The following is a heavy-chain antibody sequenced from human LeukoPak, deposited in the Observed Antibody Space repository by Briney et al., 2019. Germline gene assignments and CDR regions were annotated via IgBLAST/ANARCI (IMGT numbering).Heavy chain of an antibody. CDR1: GYTFTSYA. CDR2: INTNTGNP. Sequence: ASVKVSCTASGYTFTSYAMNWVRQAPGQGLEWMGWINTNTGNPTYAQGFTGRFVFSLDTSVSTAYLQISSLKAEDTAVYYCARDRGDCGGDCSDAFDIWGQGTMVTVSS. V-gene: IGHV7-4-1*02. CDR3: ARDRGDCGGDCSDAFDI. J-gene: IGHJ3*02. D-gene: IGHD2-21*02.